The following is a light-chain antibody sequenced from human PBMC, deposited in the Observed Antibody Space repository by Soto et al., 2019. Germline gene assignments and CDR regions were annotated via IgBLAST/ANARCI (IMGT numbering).Light chain of an antibody. CDR1: QSISSY. CDR2: AAS. Sequence: IEMTQSPSSRSASVGDRVTITCRPSQSISSYLNGYQQKPGKAPKLLIYAASSLQSGVPSRFSGSGSGTDFTLTISSVQTQDFATYYCQQSSSTPWTLGQGTKVAIK. V-gene: IGKV1-39*01. CDR3: QQSSSTPWT. J-gene: IGKJ1*01.